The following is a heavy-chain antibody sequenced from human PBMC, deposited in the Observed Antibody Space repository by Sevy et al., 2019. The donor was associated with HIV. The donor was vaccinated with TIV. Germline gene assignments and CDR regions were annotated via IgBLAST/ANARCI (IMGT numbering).Heavy chain of an antibody. CDR2: IYYTGKT. D-gene: IGHD2-21*02. CDR3: ARLSRNNVVVTGVRRDGFDV. CDR1: GGSISTYY. V-gene: IGHV4-59*01. J-gene: IGHJ3*01. Sequence: SETLSLTCTVSGGSISTYYWSWIRQPPGKGLQWIGYIYYTGKTNYNPSLQTPFTMSIDTSKNQFSLRLSSVTSADTAMYYCARLSRNNVVVTGVRRDGFDVWGQGTMVTVSS.